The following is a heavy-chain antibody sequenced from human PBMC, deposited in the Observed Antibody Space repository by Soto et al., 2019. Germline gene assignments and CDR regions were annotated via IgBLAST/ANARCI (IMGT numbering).Heavy chain of an antibody. D-gene: IGHD2-8*01. CDR1: RRSFRGYF. J-gene: IGHJ4*01. V-gene: IGHV4-34*01. CDR3: AGGEW. Sequence: XETLPLTCSVSRRSFRGYFWSWIRQSPDKGLEWIGEINDSGSTYYNPSFKSRLTISVEPSKRKISLTLTTVTAAASAVYCSAGGEWWGPGSWLTVSS. CDR2: INDSGST.